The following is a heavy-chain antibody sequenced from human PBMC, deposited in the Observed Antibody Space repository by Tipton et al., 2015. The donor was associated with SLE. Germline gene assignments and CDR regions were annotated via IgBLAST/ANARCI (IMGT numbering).Heavy chain of an antibody. V-gene: IGHV4-31*03. Sequence: TLSLTCTVSGGSISGSNYYWDWIRQPPGKGLEWIGYIYYSGNTYYNPSLKSRVIISLDTSKNQFSLNLISVTAADTAVYYCARRQLIAGYFEYWGQGTLVTVSS. J-gene: IGHJ4*02. CDR1: GGSISGSNYY. D-gene: IGHD2-8*01. CDR3: ARRQLIAGYFEY. CDR2: IYYSGNT.